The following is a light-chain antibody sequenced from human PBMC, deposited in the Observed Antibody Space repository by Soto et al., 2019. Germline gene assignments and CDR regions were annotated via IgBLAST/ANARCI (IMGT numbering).Light chain of an antibody. V-gene: IGKV3-20*01. CDR3: QLFGNSRT. J-gene: IGKJ1*01. Sequence: ENVVAQSPSTLSFSPGKRATLSCRASQSVTGSYLAWYQQKPGQAPRLLIYGASTRPIGIPDRFSGSGSGTDFTLSISSLQPDDFAVYYCQLFGNSRTFGQGTKVDIK. CDR1: QSVTGSY. CDR2: GAS.